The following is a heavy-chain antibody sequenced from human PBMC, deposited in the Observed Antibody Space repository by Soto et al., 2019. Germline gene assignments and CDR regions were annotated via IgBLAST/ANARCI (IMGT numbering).Heavy chain of an antibody. V-gene: IGHV1-18*01. Sequence: QVQLVQSGDEVKKPGASVKVSCKAPGYIFVNYGIAWVRQAPGQGLEWMGWISPYTGNTHSATKIQGRLTMTTDTSTSTAYVDLGSLTSDDTAVYYCVLVDNYVTPTPQDVWGQGTTVTVSS. CDR1: GYIFVNYG. D-gene: IGHD3-16*01. CDR3: VLVDNYVTPTPQDV. CDR2: ISPYTGNT. J-gene: IGHJ6*02.